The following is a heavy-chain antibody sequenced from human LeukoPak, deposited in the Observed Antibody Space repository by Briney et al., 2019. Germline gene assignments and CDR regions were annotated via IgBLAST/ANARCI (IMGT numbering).Heavy chain of an antibody. CDR1: GYTFTSYG. CDR3: ARDHSSSRYYYYYYMDV. Sequence: ASVKVSCKASGYTFTSYGISWVRQAPGQGLEWMGWISAYNGNTNYAQKLQGRVTMTTDTSTSTAYMELRSLRSDDTAVYYCARDHSSSRYYYYYYMDVWGKGTTVTVSS. D-gene: IGHD6-6*01. V-gene: IGHV1-18*01. CDR2: ISAYNGNT. J-gene: IGHJ6*03.